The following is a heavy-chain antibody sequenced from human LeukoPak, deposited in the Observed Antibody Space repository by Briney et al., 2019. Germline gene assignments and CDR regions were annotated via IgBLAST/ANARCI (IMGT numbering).Heavy chain of an antibody. V-gene: IGHV1-2*02. CDR3: ARGKAAGTGTNWFDP. Sequence: ASVKVSCKASGYTFTGYYMHWVRQAPGQGLEWMGWINPNSGGTNYAQKLQGRVTMTTDTSTSTAYMELRSLRSDDTAVYYCARGKAAGTGTNWFDPWGQGTLVTVSS. CDR2: INPNSGGT. CDR1: GYTFTGYY. J-gene: IGHJ5*02. D-gene: IGHD6-13*01.